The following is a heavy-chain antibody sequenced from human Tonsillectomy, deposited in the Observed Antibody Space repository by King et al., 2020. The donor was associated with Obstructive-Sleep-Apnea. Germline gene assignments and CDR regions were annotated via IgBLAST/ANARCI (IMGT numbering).Heavy chain of an antibody. V-gene: IGHV4-59*01. CDR2: IYYSGNT. Sequence: VQLQESGPGLVKPSETLSLTCTVSGGSISSYYWSWIRQPPGKGLEGIGYIYYSGNTNYNPSLKSRVTISVDTPKNQFSLKLSPVTAADTAVYYCAGNYYDSSGPCLGANYFDYWGQGTLVTVSS. J-gene: IGHJ4*02. D-gene: IGHD3-22*01. CDR3: AGNYYDSSGPCLGANYFDY. CDR1: GGSISSYY.